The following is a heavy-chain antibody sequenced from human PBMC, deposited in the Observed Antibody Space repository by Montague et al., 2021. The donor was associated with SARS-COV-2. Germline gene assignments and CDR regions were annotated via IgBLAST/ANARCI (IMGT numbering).Heavy chain of an antibody. Sequence: TLSLTCSVSSGSISSANYYWSWIRQHPGKGLEFIGYIYYSGSSFYNPSLKSRLTISVDTSKNRFSLRLSSVTADDTAMYFCASYGVKSPGAFDIWGQGTLVTVSS. V-gene: IGHV4-31*03. CDR2: IYYSGSS. D-gene: IGHD4-17*01. J-gene: IGHJ3*02. CDR3: ASYGVKSPGAFDI. CDR1: SGSISSANYY.